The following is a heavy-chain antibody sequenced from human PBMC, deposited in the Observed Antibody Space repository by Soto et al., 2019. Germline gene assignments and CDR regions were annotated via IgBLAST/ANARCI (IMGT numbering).Heavy chain of an antibody. CDR2: ISYDGSNK. V-gene: IGHV3-30-3*01. Sequence: HPGGSLRLSCAASGFTFSSYAMHWVRQAPGKGLEWVAVISYDGSNKYYADSVKGRFTISRDNSKNTLYLQMNSLRAEDTAVYYCASGETGPYYGMDVWGQGTTVTVS. CDR3: ASGETGPYYGMDV. D-gene: IGHD1-1*01. J-gene: IGHJ6*02. CDR1: GFTFSSYA.